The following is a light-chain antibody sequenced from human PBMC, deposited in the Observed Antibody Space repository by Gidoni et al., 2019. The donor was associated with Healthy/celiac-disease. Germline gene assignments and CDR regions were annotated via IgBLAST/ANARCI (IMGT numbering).Light chain of an antibody. J-gene: IGKJ5*01. CDR3: QQSYSTPSIT. V-gene: IGKV1-39*01. Sequence: IQMTQSPSSLSASVGDRVTITCRASQSISSYLNWYQQKPGKAPKRLNYASSNLQSGVPSRFSGRGSGTDFTLPISRLQPEDFATYYCQQSYSTPSITFGQGTRLEIK. CDR1: QSISSY. CDR2: ASS.